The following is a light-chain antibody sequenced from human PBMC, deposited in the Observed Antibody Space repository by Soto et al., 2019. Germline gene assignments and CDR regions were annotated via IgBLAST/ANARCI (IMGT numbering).Light chain of an antibody. CDR1: NSDVGGYDY. CDR3: SSYSISTAYL. Sequence: QSVLTQPASVSGSPGQSITISCTGTNSDVGGYDYVSWYQLHPGKAPKLMIFEVSNRPSGVSYRFSGSKSGNTASLTISGGQAEDEADYFCSSYSISTAYLFGTGTKVTV. J-gene: IGLJ1*01. CDR2: EVS. V-gene: IGLV2-14*01.